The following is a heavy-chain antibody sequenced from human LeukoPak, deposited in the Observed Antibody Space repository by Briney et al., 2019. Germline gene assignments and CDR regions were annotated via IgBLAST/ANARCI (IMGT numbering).Heavy chain of an antibody. CDR3: ARADYYETSGPFGY. J-gene: IGHJ4*02. Sequence: GGSLRLSCAGSGFTFSSHGMNWVRQAPGKGREWVSFISYNSNYIFYADSVKGRFTISRDNAKNSLYLQMNSLRAEDTAVYYCARADYYETSGPFGYWGQGTLVIVSS. CDR1: GFTFSSHG. D-gene: IGHD3-22*01. V-gene: IGHV3-21*01. CDR2: ISYNSNYI.